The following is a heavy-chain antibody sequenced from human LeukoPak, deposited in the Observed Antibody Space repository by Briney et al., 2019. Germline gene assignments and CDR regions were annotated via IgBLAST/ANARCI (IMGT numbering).Heavy chain of an antibody. J-gene: IGHJ3*02. CDR1: GYTFTGYY. V-gene: IGHV1-2*02. D-gene: IGHD1-20*01. CDR2: INPNSGGT. Sequence: ASVKVSCKASGYTFTGYYMHWVRQAPGQGLEWMGWINPNSGGTNYAQKFQGRVTMTRDTSISTAYMELSRLRSDDTAVYYCAREGLTGTKAAGAFDIWGQGTMVTVSS. CDR3: AREGLTGTKAAGAFDI.